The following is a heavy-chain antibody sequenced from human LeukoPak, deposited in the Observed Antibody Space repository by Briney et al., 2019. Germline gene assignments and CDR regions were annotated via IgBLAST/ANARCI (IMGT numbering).Heavy chain of an antibody. CDR3: AGGPSCSGGSCPIDY. Sequence: ASVQVSCKASGFSFTSYYMHWVRQAPGQGLEWMGIINPSGGSTTYAQRFQGTVTMTRDTSTSTVSMELSSLRSEDTAVYYCAGGPSCSGGSCPIDYWGQGTLVTVSS. CDR2: INPSGGST. J-gene: IGHJ4*02. D-gene: IGHD2-15*01. V-gene: IGHV1-46*01. CDR1: GFSFTSYY.